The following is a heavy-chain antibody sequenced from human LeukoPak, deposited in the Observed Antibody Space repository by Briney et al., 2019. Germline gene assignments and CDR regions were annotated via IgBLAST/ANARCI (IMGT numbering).Heavy chain of an antibody. CDR2: ISGSVAST. V-gene: IGHV3-23*01. CDR1: GFTFSRYG. CDR3: ARDLLSVYYYYMDV. Sequence: PGGSLRLSCAASGFTFSRYGMSWVRQAPGKGLEWVAAISGSVASTYYADSVKGRLTISRDNSKNTLYLQMNSLRAEDTAVYYCARDLLSVYYYYMDVWGKGTTVTISS. D-gene: IGHD3-10*01. J-gene: IGHJ6*03.